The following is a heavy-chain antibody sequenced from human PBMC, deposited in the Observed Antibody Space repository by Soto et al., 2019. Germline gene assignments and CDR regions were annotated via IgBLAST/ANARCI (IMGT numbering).Heavy chain of an antibody. D-gene: IGHD3-22*01. V-gene: IGHV3-48*01. CDR3: ARDLYYYDSSGYYVYFDY. Sequence: PGGSLRLSCXASGFTFSSYSMDWVRQAPGKGLEWVSYISSSSSTINYAESVKGRFTISRDNAKNSLYLQMNSLRAEDTAVYYCARDLYYYDSSGYYVYFDYWGQGTLVTVSS. CDR1: GFTFSSYS. J-gene: IGHJ4*02. CDR2: ISSSSSTI.